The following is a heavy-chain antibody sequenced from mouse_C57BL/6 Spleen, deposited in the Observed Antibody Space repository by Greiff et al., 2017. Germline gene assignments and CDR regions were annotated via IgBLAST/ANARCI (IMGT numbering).Heavy chain of an antibody. V-gene: IGHV5-4*01. CDR3: ARGPSWFAY. J-gene: IGHJ3*01. Sequence: EVQLVESGGGLVKPGGSLKLSCAASGFTFSSYAMSWVRQTPEKRLEWVATISDGGSYTYYPDNVKGRFTISRDNAKNNLYLQMSHLKSEDSAMYYCARGPSWFAYWGQGTLVTVSA. CDR1: GFTFSSYA. CDR2: ISDGGSYT.